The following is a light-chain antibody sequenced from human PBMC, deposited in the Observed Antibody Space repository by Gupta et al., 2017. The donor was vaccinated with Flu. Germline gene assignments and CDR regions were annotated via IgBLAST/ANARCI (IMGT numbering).Light chain of an antibody. CDR2: GVT. CDR1: SSDIGSYNY. J-gene: IGLJ2*01. V-gene: IGLV2-14*01. CDR3: SSCTSSNTLV. Sequence: QSALPPPASVSGSPGQSITIPCTGTSSDIGSYNYVSWYQQHPAKPLKLLIYGVTNRPSGVSSRFSGSKAGDTASLTISGLQAEDEADYYCSSCTSSNTLVFGGGTKLTVL.